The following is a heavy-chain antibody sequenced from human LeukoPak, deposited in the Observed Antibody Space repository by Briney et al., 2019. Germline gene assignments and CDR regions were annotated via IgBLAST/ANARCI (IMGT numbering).Heavy chain of an antibody. Sequence: PSETLSLTCTVSGGSISDYYWSWIRQPAGKGLEWIGRIYTSGSSNYNPSLKSRVTMSVDTSKNQFSLKLSSVTAADTAVYYCARVVVVTAAREAYYYYYYMDVWGKGTTVTISS. V-gene: IGHV4-4*07. CDR1: GGSISDYY. CDR3: ARVVVVTAAREAYYYYYYMDV. J-gene: IGHJ6*03. D-gene: IGHD2-21*02. CDR2: IYTSGSS.